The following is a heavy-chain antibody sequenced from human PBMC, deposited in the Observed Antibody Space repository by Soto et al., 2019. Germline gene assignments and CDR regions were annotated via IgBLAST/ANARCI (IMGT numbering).Heavy chain of an antibody. V-gene: IGHV5-10-1*01. D-gene: IGHD3-3*01. CDR3: VRHAPCTTTFCQGAPKWFDP. Sequence: PGESLKISCMGSGYTFTHYCISWVRQMPGKGLEWMGRIDPSDSYTNYSPSFQGHVTISADKSISTAYLQWSSLKALDSAMYYCVRHAPCTTTFCQGAPKWFDPWGQGTLVTVSS. CDR2: IDPSDSYT. CDR1: GYTFTHYC. J-gene: IGHJ5*02.